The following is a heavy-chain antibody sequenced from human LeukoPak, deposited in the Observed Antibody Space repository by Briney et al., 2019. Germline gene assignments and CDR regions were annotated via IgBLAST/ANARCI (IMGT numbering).Heavy chain of an antibody. CDR2: IYYSGST. CDR1: GGSISSGGYY. CDR3: ARAGFAAGFGF. V-gene: IGHV4-31*03. J-gene: IGHJ4*02. Sequence: SETLSLTCTVSGGSISSGGYYWSWIRQHPGKGLEWIGYIYYSGSTYYNPSLKSRATIPVDTSKNQFSLKLSSVTAAATAVYYGARAGFAAGFGFWGQGTLVTV. D-gene: IGHD3-3*01.